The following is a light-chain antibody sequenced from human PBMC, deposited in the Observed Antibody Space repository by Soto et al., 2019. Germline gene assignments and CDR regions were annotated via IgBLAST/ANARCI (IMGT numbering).Light chain of an antibody. V-gene: IGLV6-57*04. J-gene: IGLJ2*01. CDR1: SGSIANNY. CDR3: QSYDSDFVV. Sequence: NFMLTQPHSVSESPGKTLSISGTRSSGSIANNYVQWYQQRPGSAPTTVIYENNQRLSGVPDRFSGSTDGSSNSASLTISGLQTEDEADYYCQSYDSDFVVFGGGTKLTVL. CDR2: ENN.